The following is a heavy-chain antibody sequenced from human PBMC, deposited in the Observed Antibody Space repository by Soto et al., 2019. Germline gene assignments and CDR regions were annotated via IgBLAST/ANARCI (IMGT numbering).Heavy chain of an antibody. V-gene: IGHV3-33*01. J-gene: IGHJ6*02. CDR3: ARVNYYDSSGYYYYYGMDV. CDR1: GSTFSSYG. CDR2: IWYDGSNK. D-gene: IGHD3-22*01. Sequence: GGSLRLSCAASGSTFSSYGMHWVRQAPGKGLEWVAVIWYDGSNKYYADSVKGRFTISRDNSKNTLYLQMNSLRAEDTAVYYCARVNYYDSSGYYYYYGMDVWGQGTTVTVSS.